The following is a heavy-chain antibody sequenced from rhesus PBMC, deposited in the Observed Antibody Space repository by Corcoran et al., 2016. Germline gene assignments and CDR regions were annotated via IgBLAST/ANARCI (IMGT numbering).Heavy chain of an antibody. CDR3: AKDGHNWNYGLDS. CDR1: GFTFSDYY. Sequence: EVQLVESGGGLAKPGGSLRLSCAASGFTFSDYYMHWVRQASGKGLEWVARIRNGGGRKNYADSVKGRFTISRENAKNTLYLQMDSLRAEDTAVYYCAKDGHNWNYGLDSWGQGVVVTVSS. CDR2: IRNGGGRK. J-gene: IGHJ6*01. V-gene: IGHV3-59*01. D-gene: IGHD1-26*01.